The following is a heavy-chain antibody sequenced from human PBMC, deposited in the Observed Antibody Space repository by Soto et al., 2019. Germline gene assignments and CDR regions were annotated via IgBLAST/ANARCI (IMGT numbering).Heavy chain of an antibody. J-gene: IGHJ6*02. D-gene: IGHD6-6*01. CDR3: AREGQYSSSPYYYYYGMDV. CDR2: MNPNSGNT. V-gene: IGHV1-8*01. Sequence: ASVKVSCKASGYTFTSYDINWVRQATGQGPEWMGWMNPNSGNTGYAQKFQGRVTMTRTTSISTAYMELSSLRSEDTAVYYCAREGQYSSSPYYYYYGMDVWGQGTTVTVSS. CDR1: GYTFTSYD.